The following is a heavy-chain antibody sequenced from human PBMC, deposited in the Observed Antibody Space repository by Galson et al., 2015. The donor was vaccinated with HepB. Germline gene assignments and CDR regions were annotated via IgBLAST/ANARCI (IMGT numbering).Heavy chain of an antibody. V-gene: IGHV3-9*01. J-gene: IGHJ3*01. Sequence: SLRLSCAGSGFIFDDYTMHWVRQVPGKGLEWVSRISWNGGNIGYADSVKGRFTISRDNAENSLFLQMDSLTAEDTALYYCAKDMGHGDYGWAFDVWGQGTMVIVSS. CDR1: GFIFDDYT. CDR2: ISWNGGNI. CDR3: AKDMGHGDYGWAFDV. D-gene: IGHD4-17*01.